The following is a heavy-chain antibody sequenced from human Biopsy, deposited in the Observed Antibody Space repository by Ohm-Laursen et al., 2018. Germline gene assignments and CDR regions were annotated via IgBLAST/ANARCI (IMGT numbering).Heavy chain of an antibody. CDR1: GDSVSSGSFY. J-gene: IGHJ4*02. Sequence: TLSLTCTVSGDSVSSGSFYWTWIRQPPGQGLEYIGYIYDRGSTANYNPSLESRVTMSVDMPKNQFSLELSSVTAADTAVYYCARVGAGAPSIDYFDYWGQGALVTVSS. V-gene: IGHV4-61*01. D-gene: IGHD1-26*01. CDR2: IYDRGSTA. CDR3: ARVGAGAPSIDYFDY.